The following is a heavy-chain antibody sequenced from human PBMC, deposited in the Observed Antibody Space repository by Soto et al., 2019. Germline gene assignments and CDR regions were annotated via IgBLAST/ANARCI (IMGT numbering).Heavy chain of an antibody. CDR1: GFSLSTSGVG. CDR3: SHIDIAVAGLYFDY. V-gene: IGHV2-5*01. CDR2: IYWNDDK. Sequence: SGPTLVNPTQTLTLTCTFSGFSLSTSGVGVGWIRQPPGKALEWLALIYWNDDKRYSPSLKSRLTITKDTSKNQVVLTMTNMDPVDTATYYCSHIDIAVAGLYFDYWGQGTLVTVSS. D-gene: IGHD6-19*01. J-gene: IGHJ4*02.